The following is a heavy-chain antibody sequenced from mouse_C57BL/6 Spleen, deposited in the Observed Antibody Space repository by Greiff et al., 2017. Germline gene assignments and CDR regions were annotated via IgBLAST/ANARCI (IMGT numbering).Heavy chain of an antibody. CDR3: ARRSYGGMDY. V-gene: IGHV5-17*01. J-gene: IGHJ4*01. CDR2: ISSGSSTI. D-gene: IGHD2-12*01. CDR1: GFTFSDYG. Sequence: DVKLVASGGGLVKPGGSLKLSCAASGFTFSDYGMHWVRQAPEKGLEWVAYISSGSSTIYYADTVKGRFTISRDNAKNTLFLQMTSLRSEDTAMYYCARRSYGGMDYWGQGTSVTVSS.